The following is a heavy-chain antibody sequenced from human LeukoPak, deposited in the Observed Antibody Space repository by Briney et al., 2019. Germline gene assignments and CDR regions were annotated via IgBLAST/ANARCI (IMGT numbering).Heavy chain of an antibody. V-gene: IGHV3-23*01. Sequence: PGGSLRLSCAVSGCTFSSYATSWLRQAPGKGLEWVSTITYSGGNTYYADSVKGRFTISRDNSKNTLYLQMKTLRAEDTAVYYCAKDSSALGGSRSYNYFDCWGQGTLVTVSS. D-gene: IGHD3-10*01. CDR1: GCTFSSYA. J-gene: IGHJ4*02. CDR3: AKDSSALGGSRSYNYFDC. CDR2: ITYSGGNT.